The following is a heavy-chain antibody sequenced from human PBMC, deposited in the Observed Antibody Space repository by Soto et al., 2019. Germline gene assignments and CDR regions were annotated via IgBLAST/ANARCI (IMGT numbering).Heavy chain of an antibody. CDR1: GFTFSSYA. CDR3: AKGTGTTFYYYGMDV. V-gene: IGHV3-23*01. Sequence: PGGSLRLSCAASGFTFSSYAMSWVRQAPGKGLEWVSAISGSGGSTYYADSVKGRFTISRDHSKNTLYLQMNSLRAEDTAVYYCAKGTGTTFYYYGMDVWGQGTTVTVSS. J-gene: IGHJ6*02. D-gene: IGHD1-7*01. CDR2: ISGSGGST.